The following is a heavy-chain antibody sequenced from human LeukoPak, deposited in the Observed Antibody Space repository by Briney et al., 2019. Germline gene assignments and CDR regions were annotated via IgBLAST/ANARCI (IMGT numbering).Heavy chain of an antibody. CDR1: GFTFSSYA. D-gene: IGHD3-3*01. Sequence: TGGSLRLSCAASGFTFSSYAMSWVRQAPGKGLEWVSAISGSGGSTYYADSVKGRFTISRDNSKNTLYLQMNSLRAEDTAVYYCANPRDFWSGYPEGGDYWGQGTLVTVSS. V-gene: IGHV3-23*01. CDR2: ISGSGGST. J-gene: IGHJ4*02. CDR3: ANPRDFWSGYPEGGDY.